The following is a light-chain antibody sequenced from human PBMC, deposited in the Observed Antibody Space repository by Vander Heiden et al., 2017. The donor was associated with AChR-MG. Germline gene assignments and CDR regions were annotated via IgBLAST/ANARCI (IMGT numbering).Light chain of an antibody. CDR1: QSISSW. Sequence: DIQMTQSPSTLSASVGDRVTITCRASQSISSWLAWYQQKPGKAPKLLIYGASSWESGVPSRFSGSGSGTEFTLTISSLQPDDFATYYCQQYNSYPWTFGQGTKVEIK. J-gene: IGKJ1*01. CDR3: QQYNSYPWT. CDR2: GAS. V-gene: IGKV1-5*01.